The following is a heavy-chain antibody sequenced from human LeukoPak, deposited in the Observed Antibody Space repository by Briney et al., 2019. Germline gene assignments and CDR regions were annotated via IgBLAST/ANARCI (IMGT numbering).Heavy chain of an antibody. Sequence: GGSLRLSCAASGFTFSRHAMSWVRQAPGKGLEWVSTTGLNSVNTLCVESVQGRFSISRDNSKNTLDLQMDNLRVDDTAVYYCAKGDDIGKHPTRAYYFDTWGQGTLVTVSS. CDR2: TGLNSVNT. J-gene: IGHJ4*02. D-gene: IGHD5-24*01. V-gene: IGHV3-23*01. CDR3: AKGDDIGKHPTRAYYFDT. CDR1: GFTFSRHA.